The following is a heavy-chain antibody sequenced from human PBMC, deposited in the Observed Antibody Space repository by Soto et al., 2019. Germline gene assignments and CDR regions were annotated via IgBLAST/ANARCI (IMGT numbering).Heavy chain of an antibody. CDR3: AHRRRGSYFDY. J-gene: IGHJ4*02. CDR2: IYWDDDK. D-gene: IGHD3-16*01. V-gene: IGHV2-5*02. Sequence: QITLKESGPSLVKPTQTLTLTCTFSGFSLSTSGVGVGWIRQPPGKALVWLALIYWDDDKRYTPSLNSRLTSTKDTSKNQVVLTMTNMDPFDTATYYCAHRRRGSYFDYLGQGTLVTVSS. CDR1: GFSLSTSGVG.